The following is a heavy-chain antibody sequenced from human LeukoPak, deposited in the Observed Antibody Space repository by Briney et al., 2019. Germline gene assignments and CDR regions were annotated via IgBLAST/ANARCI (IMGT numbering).Heavy chain of an antibody. D-gene: IGHD5-18*01. Sequence: ASVKVSCKAPGGTFSSYAISWVRQAPGQGLEWMGGIILILGIANYAQKFQGRVTITADKSTSTAYMELSSLRSEDTAVYYCANMIVDTAMVPRYYYYYGMDVWGQGTTVTVSS. J-gene: IGHJ6*02. CDR1: GGTFSSYA. V-gene: IGHV1-69*10. CDR3: ANMIVDTAMVPRYYYYYGMDV. CDR2: IILILGIA.